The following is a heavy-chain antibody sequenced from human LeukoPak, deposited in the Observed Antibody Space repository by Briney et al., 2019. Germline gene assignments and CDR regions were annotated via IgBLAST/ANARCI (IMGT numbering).Heavy chain of an antibody. J-gene: IGHJ6*04. V-gene: IGHV1-3*01. CDR1: GYTFTSYA. CDR3: ARELGLLWFGEAYGMDV. D-gene: IGHD3-10*01. CDR2: INAGNGNA. Sequence: ASVKVSCRASGYTFTSYAMHWVRQAPGQRLEWMGWINAGNGNAKYSQKFQGRVTITRDTSASTAYMELSSLRSEDTAVYYCARELGLLWFGEAYGMDVWGKGTTVTVSS.